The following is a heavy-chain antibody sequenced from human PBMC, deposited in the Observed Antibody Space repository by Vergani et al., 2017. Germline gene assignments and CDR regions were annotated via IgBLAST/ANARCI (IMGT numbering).Heavy chain of an antibody. CDR3: ARDLAYCHEGSCAL. V-gene: IGHV3-30*02. CDR1: GFTFNRYG. J-gene: IGHJ4*02. D-gene: IGHD2-15*01. Sequence: QVQLVQSGGGVVQPGGYLRLSCVASGFTFNRYGMQWVRQAPGKGLEWVAYFLFDGSNEYYADSVKGRFIVSRDNSNDALYLQMNSLRTDDTAVYYCARDLAYCHEGSCALWGQGSVVTVSS. CDR2: FLFDGSNE.